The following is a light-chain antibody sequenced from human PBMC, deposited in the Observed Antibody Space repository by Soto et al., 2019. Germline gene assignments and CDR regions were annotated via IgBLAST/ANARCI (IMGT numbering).Light chain of an antibody. CDR1: QGIRND. V-gene: IGKV1-17*01. Sequence: DIQICHSPSTLPGYVSDRVTITCRASQGIRNDLGWYQQRPGKAPKRLIYAASTLQPGVPSRFSGSGSGTDFTLTISSLQPEDFATYYCLQHNTFPRTFGQVTKVDVK. CDR2: AAS. J-gene: IGKJ1*01. CDR3: LQHNTFPRT.